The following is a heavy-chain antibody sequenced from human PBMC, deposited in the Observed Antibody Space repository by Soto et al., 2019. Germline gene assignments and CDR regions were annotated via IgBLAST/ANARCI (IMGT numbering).Heavy chain of an antibody. J-gene: IGHJ5*02. CDR2: VLHTGST. Sequence: SETLSLTCVVFGGSVSDNWWSWVRQSPGKGLEWIGEVLHTGSTNYNPSLKSRVTMSVDKSRNQVSLKLTSVTAADSAVYYCASWHPLDPWGQGTMVTVSS. CDR1: GGSVSDNW. CDR3: ASWHPLDP. V-gene: IGHV4-4*02.